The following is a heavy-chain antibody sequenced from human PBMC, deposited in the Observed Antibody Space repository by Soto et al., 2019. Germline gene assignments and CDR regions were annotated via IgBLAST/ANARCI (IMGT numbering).Heavy chain of an antibody. CDR3: AYSSTPFDY. J-gene: IGHJ4*02. V-gene: IGHV3-23*01. CDR2: ISGSGGST. CDR1: GFTFSSYA. D-gene: IGHD6-13*01. Sequence: RRSLRLSWAASGFTFSSYAMSWVRQAPGKGLEWVSAISGSGGSTYYADSVKGRFTISRDNSKNTLYLQMNSLRAEDTAVYYCAYSSTPFDYWGPGTLVTVSS.